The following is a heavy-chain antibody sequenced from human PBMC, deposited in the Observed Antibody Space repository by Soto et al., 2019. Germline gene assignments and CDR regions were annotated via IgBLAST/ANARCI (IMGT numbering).Heavy chain of an antibody. CDR2: TYYRSKWSH. Sequence: SEALSLTCVISGGSVSRKTVAWNWIRQSPSGGLEWLGRTYYRSKWSHDYAVPVESRITINPDTSKHPFSLQLHSVTPEDTAVYYCAGVVWGGDYYYPCDMDVWGQGPTVTVSS. CDR3: AGVVWGGDYYYPCDMDV. J-gene: IGHJ6*02. V-gene: IGHV6-1*01. CDR1: GGSVSRKTVA. D-gene: IGHD3-16*01.